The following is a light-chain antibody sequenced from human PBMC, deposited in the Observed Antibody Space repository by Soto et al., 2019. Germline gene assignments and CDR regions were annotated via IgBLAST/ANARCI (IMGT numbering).Light chain of an antibody. Sequence: EIMLTQSPGTQSLSTGERATLSCRASQSVSSYLAWYQQKPGQAPRLLIYGASNRATGIPDRFSGSGSGTDYTLTISSLEPEDFAVYYCQQYGSSGTFGQGTKVEIK. CDR3: QQYGSSGT. CDR2: GAS. V-gene: IGKV3-20*01. J-gene: IGKJ1*01. CDR1: QSVSSY.